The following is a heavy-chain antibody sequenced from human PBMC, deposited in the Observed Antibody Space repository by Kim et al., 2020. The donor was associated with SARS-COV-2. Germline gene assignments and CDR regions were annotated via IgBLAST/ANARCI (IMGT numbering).Heavy chain of an antibody. Sequence: ASVKVSCKASGYTFTGYYMHWVRQAPGQGLEWMGRINPNSGGTNYAQKFQGRVTMTRDTSISTAYMELSRLRSDDTAVYYCAREDALGDYYYGMDVWGQGTTVTVSS. V-gene: IGHV1-2*06. CDR3: AREDALGDYYYGMDV. CDR1: GYTFTGYY. D-gene: IGHD2-2*01. CDR2: INPNSGGT. J-gene: IGHJ6*02.